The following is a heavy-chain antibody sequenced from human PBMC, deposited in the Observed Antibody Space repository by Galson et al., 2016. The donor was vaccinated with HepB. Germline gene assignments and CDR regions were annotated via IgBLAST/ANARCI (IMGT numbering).Heavy chain of an antibody. V-gene: IGHV3-30*18. CDR3: AKDANGEGRFLEWLLALYGMDV. CDR2: ISYDGSYT. J-gene: IGHJ6*02. Sequence: SLRLSCAASAFTFSSYGMHWVRQAPGKGLEWVAVISYDGSYTDYADSVTGRFTTPRDNSKNTLYLQMNSLRAEDTAVYYCAKDANGEGRFLEWLLALYGMDVWGQGTTVTVSS. D-gene: IGHD3-3*01. CDR1: AFTFSSYG.